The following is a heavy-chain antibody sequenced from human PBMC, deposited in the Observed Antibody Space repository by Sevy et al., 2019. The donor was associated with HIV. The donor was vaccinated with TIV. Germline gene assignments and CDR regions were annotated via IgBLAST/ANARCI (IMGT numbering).Heavy chain of an antibody. J-gene: IGHJ4*02. CDR3: TTDHRRDGIVVVPFEY. Sequence: GGSLRLSCAASEFTFSNAWRSWVRQSPGKGLEWVGRIRSKAGGGTTDYATIVKGKFTISRDDSRDILYLQLNSLETEDTAVYYCTTDHRRDGIVVVPFEYWGQGTLVTVSS. D-gene: IGHD2-15*01. CDR2: IRSKAGGGTT. V-gene: IGHV3-15*01. CDR1: EFTFSNAW.